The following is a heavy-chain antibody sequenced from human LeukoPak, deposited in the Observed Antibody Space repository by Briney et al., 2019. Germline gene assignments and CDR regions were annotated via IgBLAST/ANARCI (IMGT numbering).Heavy chain of an antibody. CDR2: ISSSSYI. J-gene: IGHJ3*02. CDR3: ARVLGGYDSSGDDAFDI. CDR1: GFTFSSYS. V-gene: IGHV3-21*01. D-gene: IGHD3-22*01. Sequence: GGSLRLSCAASGFTFSSYSKNWVRQAPGKGLEWVSSISSSSYIYYADSVKGRFTISRDNAKNSLYLQMNSLRAEDTAVYYCARVLGGYDSSGDDAFDIWGQGTMVTVSS.